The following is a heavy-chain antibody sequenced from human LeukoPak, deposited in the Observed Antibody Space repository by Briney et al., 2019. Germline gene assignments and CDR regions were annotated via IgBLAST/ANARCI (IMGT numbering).Heavy chain of an antibody. D-gene: IGHD3-22*01. Sequence: SETLSLTCTVSGGSISSYYWSWIRQPPGKGLEWIGYIYYSGSTNYNPSLKSRVTISVGTSKNQFSLKLSSVTAADTAVYYCARGKYYCDSSGYNDAFDIWGQGTMVTVSS. J-gene: IGHJ3*02. CDR2: IYYSGST. V-gene: IGHV4-59*01. CDR3: ARGKYYCDSSGYNDAFDI. CDR1: GGSISSYY.